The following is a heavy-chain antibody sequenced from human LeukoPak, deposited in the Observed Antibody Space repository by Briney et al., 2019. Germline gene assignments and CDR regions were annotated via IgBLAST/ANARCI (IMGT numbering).Heavy chain of an antibody. CDR2: ISSSSSTI. CDR1: GFTFSSYS. CDR3: ARVITIFEYYFDY. J-gene: IGHJ4*02. Sequence: TGGSLRLSSAASGFTFSSYSMNWVRQAPGKGLEWVSYISSSSSTIYYADSVKGRFTISRDNAKNSLYLQMNSLRAEDTAVYYCARVITIFEYYFDYWGQGTLVTVSS. D-gene: IGHD3-9*01. V-gene: IGHV3-48*01.